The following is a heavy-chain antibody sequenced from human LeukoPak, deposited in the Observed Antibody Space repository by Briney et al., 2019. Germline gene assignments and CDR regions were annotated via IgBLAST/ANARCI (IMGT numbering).Heavy chain of an antibody. CDR2: IWYGGSNK. J-gene: IGHJ4*02. D-gene: IGHD3-22*01. CDR1: GFTFSSYG. CDR3: AKGGGYWDY. Sequence: GRSLRLSCAASGFTFSSYGMHWVRQAPGKGLEWVAVIWYGGSNKYYADSVKGRFTISRDNSKNTLYLQMNSLRAEDTAVYYCAKGGGYWDYWGQGTLVTVSS. V-gene: IGHV3-33*06.